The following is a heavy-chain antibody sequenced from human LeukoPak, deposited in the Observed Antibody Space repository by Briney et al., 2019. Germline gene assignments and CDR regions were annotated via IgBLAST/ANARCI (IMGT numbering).Heavy chain of an antibody. Sequence: PGGSLRLSCAASGFTFSSYAMPWVRQAPGKGLEWVAVISYDGSNKYYADSVKGRFTISRDNSKNTLYLQMNSLRAEDTAVYYCARAATSLRFDYFDYWGQGTLVTVSS. D-gene: IGHD3-16*01. J-gene: IGHJ4*02. CDR2: ISYDGSNK. V-gene: IGHV3-30-3*01. CDR3: ARAATSLRFDYFDY. CDR1: GFTFSSYA.